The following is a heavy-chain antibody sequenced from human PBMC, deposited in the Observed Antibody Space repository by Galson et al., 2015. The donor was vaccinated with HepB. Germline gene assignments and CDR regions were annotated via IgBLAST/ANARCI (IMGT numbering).Heavy chain of an antibody. D-gene: IGHD7-27*01. V-gene: IGHV1-2*02. J-gene: IGHJ4*02. CDR3: ARKTGEVDFDS. CDR2: INPNSGGT. Sequence: SVKVSCKASGYTFTGHYMHWVRQAPGQGLEWMGWINPNSGGTNYAQKFQGRVTMTRDTSISTAYMELSRLIYDDTAVYYRARKTGEVDFDSWGQGTLVTVSS. CDR1: GYTFTGHY.